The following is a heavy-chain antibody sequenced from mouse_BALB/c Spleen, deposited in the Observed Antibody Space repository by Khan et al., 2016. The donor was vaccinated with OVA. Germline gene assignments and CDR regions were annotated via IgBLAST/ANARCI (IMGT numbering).Heavy chain of an antibody. Sequence: VQLVESGAELARPGASVKMSCKASGYTFTSYTIHWIKQRPGQGLEWIGYINPSSGYTNYNQKFKDKATLTADKSSTTAYMQLSSLTSDDSAVDYCARDGTYYRNDGWFAYWGQGTLVTVSA. CDR3: ARDGTYYRNDGWFAY. J-gene: IGHJ3*01. CDR1: GYTFTSYT. V-gene: IGHV1-4*01. D-gene: IGHD2-14*01. CDR2: INPSSGYT.